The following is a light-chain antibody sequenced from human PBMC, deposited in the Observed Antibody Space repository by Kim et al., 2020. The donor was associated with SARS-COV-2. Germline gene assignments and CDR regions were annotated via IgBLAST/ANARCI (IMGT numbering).Light chain of an antibody. V-gene: IGKV3-20*01. CDR2: AAY. CDR3: QQYGKSPRN. J-gene: IGKJ2*01. CDR1: QSVTSTC. Sequence: LSPGERATLSGRASQSVTSTCVAWYQHKPGQATRLLIYAAYIRATGIPERFSGSGSGTDFTLTISRLEPEDFALYYCQQYGKSPRNFGQETKLEI.